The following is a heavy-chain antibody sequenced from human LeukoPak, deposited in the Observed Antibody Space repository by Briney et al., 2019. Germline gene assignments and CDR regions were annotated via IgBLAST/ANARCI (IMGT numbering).Heavy chain of an antibody. CDR3: ARLSVVPADTVFGGKRFNWFDP. CDR2: IYHSGST. D-gene: IGHD2-2*01. V-gene: IGHV4-39*07. CDR1: GGSISSSSYY. Sequence: SETLSLTXTVSGGSISSSSYYWGWIRQPPGKGLEWIGSIYHSGSTYYNPSLKSRVTISVDTSKNQFSLKLSSVTAADTAVYYCARLSVVPADTVFGGKRFNWFDPWGQGTLVTVSS. J-gene: IGHJ5*02.